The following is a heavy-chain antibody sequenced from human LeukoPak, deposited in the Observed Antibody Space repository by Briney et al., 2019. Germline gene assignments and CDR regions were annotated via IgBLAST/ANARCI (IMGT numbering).Heavy chain of an antibody. CDR3: ARDDSSGYYSYYFDY. Sequence: GGSLRLSCAASGFTVSSNYMSWVRQAPGKGLEWVSVIYSGGSTYYADSVKGRFTISRDNSKNTLYLQMNSLGAEDTAVYYCARDDSSGYYSYYFDYWGQGTLVAVSS. J-gene: IGHJ4*02. V-gene: IGHV3-66*01. D-gene: IGHD3-22*01. CDR1: GFTVSSNY. CDR2: IYSGGST.